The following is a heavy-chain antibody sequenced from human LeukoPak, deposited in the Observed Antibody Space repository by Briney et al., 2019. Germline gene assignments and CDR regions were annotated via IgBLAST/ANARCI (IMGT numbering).Heavy chain of an antibody. D-gene: IGHD3-16*01. CDR2: ISWDGGST. CDR3: AKGTLGGNYYMDV. J-gene: IGHJ6*03. CDR1: GFTFDDYT. V-gene: IGHV3-43*01. Sequence: GGSLRLSCAASGFTFDDYTMHWVRQAPGKGLEWISLISWDGGSTYYADSVKGRFTISRDNSKNSLYLQMNSLRTEDTPLYYCAKGTLGGNYYMDVWGKGTTVTVSS.